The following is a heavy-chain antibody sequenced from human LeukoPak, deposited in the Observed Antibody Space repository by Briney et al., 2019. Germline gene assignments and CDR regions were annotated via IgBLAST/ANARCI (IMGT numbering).Heavy chain of an antibody. CDR3: ATPSVHPEAFDI. Sequence: GGSLRLSCAASGFTISNYWILWVRQAPGKGLVWVSRINSDGSSTSYADSVKGRFTISRDNAKSTLYLQMNSLRAEDTAVYYCATPSVHPEAFDIWGQGTMVTVSS. CDR2: INSDGSST. J-gene: IGHJ3*02. CDR1: GFTISNYW. V-gene: IGHV3-74*01. D-gene: IGHD1-1*01.